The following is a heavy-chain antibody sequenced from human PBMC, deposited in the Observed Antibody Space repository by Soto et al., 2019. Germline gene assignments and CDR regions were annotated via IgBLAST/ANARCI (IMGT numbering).Heavy chain of an antibody. CDR3: ARDWRIVGATRQPYYYGMDV. CDR1: GDSVSSNSAA. CDR2: TYYRSKWYN. J-gene: IGHJ6*02. D-gene: IGHD1-26*01. V-gene: IGHV6-1*01. Sequence: PSQTLSLTCAISGDSVSSNSAAWNWIRQSPSRGLEWLGRTYYRSKWYNDYAVSVKSRITINPDTSKNQFSLQLNSVTPEDTAVYYCARDWRIVGATRQPYYYGMDVWGQGTTVTV.